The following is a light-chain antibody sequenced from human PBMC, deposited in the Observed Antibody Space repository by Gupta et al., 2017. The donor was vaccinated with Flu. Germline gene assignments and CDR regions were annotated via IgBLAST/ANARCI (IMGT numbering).Light chain of an antibody. V-gene: IGKV3-15*01. CDR1: QSVSSN. CDR3: PQYKNGHPRDS. CDR2: GAS. Sequence: EIVMTQSPATLSVSPGERATLPCRASQSVSSNLAWYQQKPGQAPRLLIYGASTRATGIPARYSGSGSGTEFSFTISSLQAEDFAVYYCPQYKNGHPRDSFGQGTKLEIK. J-gene: IGKJ2*03.